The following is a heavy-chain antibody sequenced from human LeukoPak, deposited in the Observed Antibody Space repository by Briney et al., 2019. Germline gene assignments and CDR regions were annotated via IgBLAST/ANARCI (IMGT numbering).Heavy chain of an antibody. CDR3: ARDTVD. CDR2: ISYDGSNK. D-gene: IGHD4-17*01. Sequence: QSGGSLRLSCAASGFTFSSYAMHWVRQAPGKGLEWVAVISYDGSNKYYADSVKGRFTISRDNSKNTLYLQMNSLRAEDTAVYYCARDTVDWGQGTLVTVSS. V-gene: IGHV3-30-3*01. J-gene: IGHJ4*02. CDR1: GFTFSSYA.